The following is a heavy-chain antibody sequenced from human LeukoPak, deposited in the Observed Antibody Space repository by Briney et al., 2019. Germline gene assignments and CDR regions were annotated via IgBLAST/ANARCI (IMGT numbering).Heavy chain of an antibody. V-gene: IGHV3-7*01. Sequence: PGGSLRLSCAASGFTFSSYWMSWVRQAPGKGLEWVANIKQDGSEKYYVDSVKGRFTISRDNAKNSLYLQMNSLRAEDTAVYYCARAGGTYYGIAFDIWGQGTMVTASS. CDR1: GFTFSSYW. CDR3: ARAGGTYYGIAFDI. CDR2: IKQDGSEK. D-gene: IGHD1-26*01. J-gene: IGHJ3*02.